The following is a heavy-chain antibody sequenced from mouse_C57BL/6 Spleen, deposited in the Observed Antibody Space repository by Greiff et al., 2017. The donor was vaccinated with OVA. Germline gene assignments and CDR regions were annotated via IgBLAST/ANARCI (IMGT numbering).Heavy chain of an antibody. Sequence: QVQLQQPGAELVMPGASVKLSCKASGYTFTSYWMHWVKQRPGQGLEWIGEIDPSDSYTNYNQKFKGKSTLTVDKSSSTAYMQLSSLTSEDSAVYYGARGGTAQAHFDYWGQGTTLTVSS. CDR2: IDPSDSYT. J-gene: IGHJ2*01. D-gene: IGHD3-2*02. V-gene: IGHV1-69*01. CDR3: ARGGTAQAHFDY. CDR1: GYTFTSYW.